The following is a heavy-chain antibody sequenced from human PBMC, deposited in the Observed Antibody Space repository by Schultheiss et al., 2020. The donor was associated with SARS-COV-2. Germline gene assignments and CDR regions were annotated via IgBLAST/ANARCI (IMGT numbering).Heavy chain of an antibody. CDR1: GYTFTSYD. J-gene: IGHJ4*02. Sequence: ASVKVSCKASGYTFTSYDINWVRQATGQGLEWMGWMNPNSGGTNYAQKFQGWVTMTRDTSISTAYMELSRLRSDDTAVYYCARAPVNYYDSSGYFDYWGQGTLVTVSS. CDR2: MNPNSGGT. V-gene: IGHV1-2*04. D-gene: IGHD3-22*01. CDR3: ARAPVNYYDSSGYFDY.